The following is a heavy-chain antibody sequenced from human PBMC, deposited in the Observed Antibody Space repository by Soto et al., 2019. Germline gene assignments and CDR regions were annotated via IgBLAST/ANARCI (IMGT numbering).Heavy chain of an antibody. Sequence: QVQLVESGGGVVQPGRSLRLSCAASRFTFSSYGMHWVRQAPGKGLEWVAVISYDGSNKYYADSVKGRFTISRDNSKNTLYLQMNSLRAEDTAVYYCARLYYYDSSGYLDYWGQGTLVTVSS. J-gene: IGHJ4*02. D-gene: IGHD3-22*01. CDR1: RFTFSSYG. CDR3: ARLYYYDSSGYLDY. CDR2: ISYDGSNK. V-gene: IGHV3-30*03.